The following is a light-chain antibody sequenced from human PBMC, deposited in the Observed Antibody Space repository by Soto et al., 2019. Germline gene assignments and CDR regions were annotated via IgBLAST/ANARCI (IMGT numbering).Light chain of an antibody. Sequence: DLQMTQSPSALTASVGDSVTITCRASQSISNYLNWYQQKPGKAPKLLVYAASSLQSGVPSRFSGSGSGTEFTLTISSLQPEDFATYYCQQSYSTPFTFGPGTKVDIK. CDR3: QQSYSTPFT. CDR1: QSISNY. J-gene: IGKJ3*01. V-gene: IGKV1-39*01. CDR2: AAS.